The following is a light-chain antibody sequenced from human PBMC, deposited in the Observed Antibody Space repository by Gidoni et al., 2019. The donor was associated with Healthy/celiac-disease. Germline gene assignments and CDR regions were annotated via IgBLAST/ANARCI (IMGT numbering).Light chain of an antibody. CDR3: QTWGTGIPV. V-gene: IGLV4-69*01. CDR1: SGHSSYA. Sequence: NQSPSASASLGASVKLTCTLSSGHSSYAIAWHQQQPETGPRYLMKLNSDGSHSKGDGIPDRFSGSSSGAERYLTISSLQSEDEADYYCQTWGTGIPVFGGGTKLTVL. J-gene: IGLJ3*02. CDR2: LNSDGSH.